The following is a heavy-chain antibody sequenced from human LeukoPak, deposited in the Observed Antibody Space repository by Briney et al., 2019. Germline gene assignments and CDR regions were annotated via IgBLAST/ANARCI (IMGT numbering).Heavy chain of an antibody. Sequence: ASVKVSRKASGYTFTSYYMHWVRQAPGQGLEWMGIINPNGGNTNYAQKFQGRVTMTRDTSTTTVYMDLTSLTSDDTAVYYCARASASGRRFGYWGQGSLVTVSS. CDR3: ARASASGRRFGY. CDR2: INPNGGNT. CDR1: GYTFTSYY. J-gene: IGHJ4*02. D-gene: IGHD3-10*01. V-gene: IGHV1-46*01.